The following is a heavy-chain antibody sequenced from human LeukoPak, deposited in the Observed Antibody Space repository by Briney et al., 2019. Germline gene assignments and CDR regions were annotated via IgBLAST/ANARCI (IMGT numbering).Heavy chain of an antibody. J-gene: IGHJ1*01. CDR1: GGSISSYY. CDR2: IYYSGST. CDR3: ARDSIAAAGTRYFQH. Sequence: SETLSLTCTVSGGSISSYYWSWIRQPPGKGLEWIGYIYYSGSTNYNPSLKSRVTISVDTSKNQFSLKLSSVTAADTAVYYCARDSIAAAGTRYFQHWGQGTLVTVSS. D-gene: IGHD6-13*01. V-gene: IGHV4-59*01.